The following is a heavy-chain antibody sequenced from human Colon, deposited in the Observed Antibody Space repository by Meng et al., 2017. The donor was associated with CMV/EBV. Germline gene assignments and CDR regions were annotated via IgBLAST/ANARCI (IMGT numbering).Heavy chain of an antibody. V-gene: IGHV2-5*02. Sequence: KGSAPALGKHTHSLTPSCTFSGFSLTTTGAGVAWVRQPTGKAPELLALIHWDDDKRYSPSLKNRLNITKDTSKNQVVLSMTDLDPADTGTFYCARHSLTILTDWGQGALVTVSS. CDR1: GFSLTTTGAG. D-gene: IGHD2-8*02. CDR3: ARHSLTILTD. CDR2: IHWDDDK. J-gene: IGHJ4*02.